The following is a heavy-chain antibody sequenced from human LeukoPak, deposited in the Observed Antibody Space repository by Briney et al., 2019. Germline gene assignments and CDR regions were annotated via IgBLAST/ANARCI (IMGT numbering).Heavy chain of an antibody. Sequence: PGGSLRLSCAASGFTFSSYAMNWVRQAPGKGLEWVSAISGSGNTYHADSVKGRFTISRDSSKNTLFLQMNRLRPEDAAVYYCAKAPVSTCRGAYCYPFDYWGQGTLVTVSS. J-gene: IGHJ4*02. D-gene: IGHD2-21*01. V-gene: IGHV3-23*01. CDR2: ISGSGNT. CDR1: GFTFSSYA. CDR3: AKAPVSTCRGAYCYPFDY.